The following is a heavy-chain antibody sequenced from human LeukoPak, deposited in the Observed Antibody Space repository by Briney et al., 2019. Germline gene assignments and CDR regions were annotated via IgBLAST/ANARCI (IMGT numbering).Heavy chain of an antibody. CDR1: GGSFSGYY. CDR3: ASHSGWALSPFDH. Sequence: PSETLSLTCAVYGGSFSGYYWSWIRQPPGKGLEWIGEINHSGSTNYNPSLKSRVTISVDTSKNQFSLKLSSVTAADTAVYYCASHSGWALSPFDHWGQGTLVTVSS. CDR2: INHSGST. D-gene: IGHD6-19*01. V-gene: IGHV4-34*01. J-gene: IGHJ4*02.